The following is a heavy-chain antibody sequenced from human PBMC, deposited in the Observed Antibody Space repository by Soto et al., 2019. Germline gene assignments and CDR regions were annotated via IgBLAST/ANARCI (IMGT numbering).Heavy chain of an antibody. D-gene: IGHD3-22*01. CDR1: GGTFNKYA. CDR2: IIPLFGTA. J-gene: IGHJ4*02. Sequence: QVQLVQSGAEVKKPGSSVKVSCKASGGTFNKYAIDWVRQAPGQGLEWMGGIIPLFGTANYAQKSQGRVTITADEATSTAYMELSSLRSEDTAVYYCARQFDYDTSCYYYAYWGKGTLVTVSS. V-gene: IGHV1-69*01. CDR3: ARQFDYDTSCYYYAY.